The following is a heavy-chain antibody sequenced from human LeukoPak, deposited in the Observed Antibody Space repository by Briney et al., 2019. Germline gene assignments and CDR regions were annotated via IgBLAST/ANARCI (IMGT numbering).Heavy chain of an antibody. CDR1: GYTFTSYG. V-gene: IGHV1-18*01. Sequence: GAPVKVSCKASGYTFTSYGISWARQAPGQGLEWMGWISAYNGNTNYAQKLQGRVTMTTDTSTSTAYMELRSLRSDDTAVYYCASVTGVALDYWGQGTLVTVSS. CDR3: ASVTGVALDY. J-gene: IGHJ4*02. CDR2: ISAYNGNT. D-gene: IGHD2-21*02.